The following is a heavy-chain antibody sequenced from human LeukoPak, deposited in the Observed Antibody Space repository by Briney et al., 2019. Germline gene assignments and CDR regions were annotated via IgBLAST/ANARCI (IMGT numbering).Heavy chain of an antibody. J-gene: IGHJ4*02. CDR1: GGSINTDNW. Sequence: SETLSLTCVVSGGSINTDNWWGWVRQPPGKGLEWIGEIYRSGSTNYNPSLKSRVIISLDKSRNQFSLKLSSVAAADTAVYYCAREMMTDYYGSYFDYWGQGTPVTVSS. CDR2: IYRSGST. D-gene: IGHD3-9*01. V-gene: IGHV4-4*02. CDR3: AREMMTDYYGSYFDY.